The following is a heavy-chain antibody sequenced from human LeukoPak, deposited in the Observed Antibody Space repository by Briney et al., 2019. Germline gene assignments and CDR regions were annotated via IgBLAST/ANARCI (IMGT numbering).Heavy chain of an antibody. Sequence: GGSLRLSCAASGFTFDDYTMHWVRQAPGKGLEWVSLISWDGGSTYYADSVKGRFTISRDNSKNSLYLQMSSLRTEDTALYYCAKDDGSSGYPYYFDYWGQGTLVTVSS. CDR1: GFTFDDYT. V-gene: IGHV3-43*01. CDR2: ISWDGGST. J-gene: IGHJ4*02. CDR3: AKDDGSSGYPYYFDY. D-gene: IGHD3-22*01.